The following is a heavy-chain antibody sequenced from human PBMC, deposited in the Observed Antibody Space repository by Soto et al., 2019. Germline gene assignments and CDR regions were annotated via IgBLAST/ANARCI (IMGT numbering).Heavy chain of an antibody. CDR3: ARVPGIKPYYYYGMDV. CDR1: GYTFTSYA. J-gene: IGHJ6*02. CDR2: INAGNGNT. V-gene: IGHV1-3*01. Sequence: ASVKVSCKASGYTFTSYAMHWVRQAPGQRLEWMGWINAGNGNTKYSQKFQGRVTITRDTSASTAYMELSSLRSEDTAVYYCARVPGIKPYYYYGMDVWSQGTTVTVSS. D-gene: IGHD3-16*01.